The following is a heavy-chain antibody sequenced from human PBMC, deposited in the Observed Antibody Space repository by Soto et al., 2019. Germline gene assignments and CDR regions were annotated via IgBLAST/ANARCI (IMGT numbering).Heavy chain of an antibody. CDR3: ARLTVRPPDWYFDL. D-gene: IGHD6-6*01. V-gene: IGHV4-31*03. J-gene: IGHJ2*01. CDR2: IYYTGRT. Sequence: QVQLQESGPGLVKPSQTLSLTYTVSGGSISSGSYYWSWIRQHPGKGLEWIGYIYYTGRTYYTPSLRGRVTISVATSKNQFALKLSSVTAADTAVYYCARLTVRPPDWYFDLWGRGTLVTVSS. CDR1: GGSISSGSYY.